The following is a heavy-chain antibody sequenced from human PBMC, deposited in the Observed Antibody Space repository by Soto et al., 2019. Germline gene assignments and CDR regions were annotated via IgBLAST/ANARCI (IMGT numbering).Heavy chain of an antibody. Sequence: QVQLVQSGAEVKKPGSSVKVSCKASGGTFSSYTISWVRQAPGQGLEWMGRIIPILGIANYAQKFQGRVTIPADKSTSTAYMELSSLRSEDTAVYYCARNYGDPLRYFDLWGRGTLVTVSS. J-gene: IGHJ2*01. D-gene: IGHD4-17*01. CDR1: GGTFSSYT. CDR2: IIPILGIA. CDR3: ARNYGDPLRYFDL. V-gene: IGHV1-69*02.